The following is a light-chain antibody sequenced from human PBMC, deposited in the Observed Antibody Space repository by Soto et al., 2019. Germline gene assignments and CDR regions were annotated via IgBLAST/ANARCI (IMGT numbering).Light chain of an antibody. CDR1: QGVSSK. Sequence: EIVLTQSPGTLSVSPGERATLSCRASQGVSSKLAWYQQKPGQAPRLLFYGASTGATGIPARFSGSGSETEFTLSISSLQSEDFAVYYCQQYNKWPGTFGQGTKVDIK. V-gene: IGKV3-15*01. J-gene: IGKJ1*01. CDR2: GAS. CDR3: QQYNKWPGT.